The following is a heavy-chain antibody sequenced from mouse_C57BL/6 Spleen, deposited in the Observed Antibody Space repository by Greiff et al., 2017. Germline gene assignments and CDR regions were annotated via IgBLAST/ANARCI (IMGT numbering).Heavy chain of an antibody. Sequence: EVKVVESGEGLVKPGGSLKLSCAASGFTFSSYAMSWVRQTPEKRLEWVAYISSGGDYIYYADTVKGRFTISRDNARNTLYLQMSSLKSEDTAMYYCTRVGSGYAMDYWGQGTSVTVSS. J-gene: IGHJ4*01. V-gene: IGHV5-9-1*02. CDR3: TRVGSGYAMDY. CDR1: GFTFSSYA. D-gene: IGHD1-1*01. CDR2: ISSGGDYI.